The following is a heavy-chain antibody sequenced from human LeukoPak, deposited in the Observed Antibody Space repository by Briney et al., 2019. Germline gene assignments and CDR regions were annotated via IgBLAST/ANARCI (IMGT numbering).Heavy chain of an antibody. J-gene: IGHJ4*02. V-gene: IGHV3-48*01. D-gene: IGHD3-22*01. CDR1: GFTFNHYK. CDR3: ARGSTYYERSGQGPFDY. Sequence: GGTLRLSCAASGFTFNHYKMNCVREAPGKGLEGVSYISGSSGIIDCADAVRGRFTISRDNAKNSLYLHMNSLRAEDTPGYYCARGSTYYERSGQGPFDYWGQGPLLSVSS. CDR2: ISGSSGII.